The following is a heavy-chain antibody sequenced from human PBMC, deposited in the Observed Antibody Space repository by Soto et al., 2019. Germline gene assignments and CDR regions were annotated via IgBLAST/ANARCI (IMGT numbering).Heavy chain of an antibody. CDR1: GFTFSNAW. CDR3: LTDSYYDTSGLYFVEYFHH. J-gene: IGHJ1*01. D-gene: IGHD3-22*01. Sequence: GGSLRLSCAASGFTFSNAWMSWVRQAPGKGLEWVGRIKSKTDGGTTDYPAPAKGRFTVSRDDSRNTVYLQMNSLKTEDTAVYYCLTDSYYDTSGLYFVEYFHHWGQGTLVTVSS. CDR2: IKSKTDGGTT. V-gene: IGHV3-15*01.